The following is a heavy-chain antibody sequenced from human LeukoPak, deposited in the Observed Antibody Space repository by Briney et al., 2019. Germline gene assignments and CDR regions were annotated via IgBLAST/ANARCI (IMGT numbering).Heavy chain of an antibody. CDR3: AGASAYYDILTGYYRTFDY. V-gene: IGHV4-59*04. J-gene: IGHJ4*02. Sequence: SETLSLTCTVSGGSISSYYWSWIRQPPGKGLEWIGSIYYSGSTYYNPSLKSRVTISVDTSKNQFSLKLSSVTAADTAVYYCAGASAYYDILTGYYRTFDYWGQGTLVTVSS. CDR1: GGSISSYY. D-gene: IGHD3-9*01. CDR2: IYYSGST.